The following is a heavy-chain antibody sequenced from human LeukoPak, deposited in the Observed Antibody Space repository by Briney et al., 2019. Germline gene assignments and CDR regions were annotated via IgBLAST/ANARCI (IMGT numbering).Heavy chain of an antibody. V-gene: IGHV1-69*05. CDR3: ARSSSSDGWFDP. CDR2: IISIFGTA. D-gene: IGHD6-6*01. Sequence: GASVKVSCKASGGTFSSYAISWVRQAPGQGLEWMGGIISIFGTANYAQKFQGRVTITTDESTSTAYMELSSLRSEDTAVYYCARSSSSDGWFDPWGQGILVTVSA. J-gene: IGHJ5*02. CDR1: GGTFSSYA.